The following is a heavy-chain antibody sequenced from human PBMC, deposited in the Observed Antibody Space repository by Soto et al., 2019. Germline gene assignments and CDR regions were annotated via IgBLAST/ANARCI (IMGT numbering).Heavy chain of an antibody. Sequence: SGPTLVNPTQTLTLTCTFSGFSLSTSGVGVGWIRQPPGKALEWLALIYWNDDKRYSPSLKSRLTITKDTSKNQVVLTMTNMDPVDAATYYCAHRLVPGVVINDYYYYYGMDVWGQGTTVTVSS. CDR2: IYWNDDK. D-gene: IGHD3-3*01. J-gene: IGHJ6*02. V-gene: IGHV2-5*01. CDR1: GFSLSTSGVG. CDR3: AHRLVPGVVINDYYYYYGMDV.